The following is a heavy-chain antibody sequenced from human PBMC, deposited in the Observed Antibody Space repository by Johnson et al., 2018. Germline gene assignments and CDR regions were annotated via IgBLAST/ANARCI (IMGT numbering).Heavy chain of an antibody. CDR1: GDSISSDGYY. CDR2: IYYSGST. CDR3: ARSSRDITSGHAFDI. J-gene: IGHJ3*02. V-gene: IGHV4-31*02. D-gene: IGHD3-10*01. Sequence: QVQLQESGPRLVKPSQTVALTCTVSGDSISSDGYYWSWVRQRPGKGLEWIGYIYYSGSTSYNPSLEMPFPMSVDTSKKQFPMTVTSVPAADTAVYYSARSSRDITSGHAFDIWGPGTMVTVSS.